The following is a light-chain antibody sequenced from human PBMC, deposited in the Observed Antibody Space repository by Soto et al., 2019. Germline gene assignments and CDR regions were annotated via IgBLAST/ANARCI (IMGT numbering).Light chain of an antibody. Sequence: QSALTQPRSVSGSPGQSVTISCTGTSSDIGDSNYVSWYQQHPGQAPKLLIYDVTRRPSGVPDRFSGSKSGNTASLTISGLQAEDEADYFCCSYAGSYTLVFGGGTKVTVL. CDR2: DVT. J-gene: IGLJ2*01. V-gene: IGLV2-11*01. CDR3: CSYAGSYTLV. CDR1: SSDIGDSNY.